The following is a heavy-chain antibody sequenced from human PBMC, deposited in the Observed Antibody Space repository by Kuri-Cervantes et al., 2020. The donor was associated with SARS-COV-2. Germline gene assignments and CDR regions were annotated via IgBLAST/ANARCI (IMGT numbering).Heavy chain of an antibody. J-gene: IGHJ5*02. D-gene: IGHD3-3*01. CDR2: IDQSGRT. CDR1: GGSFSGYY. V-gene: IGHV4-34*01. CDR3: ARQMMSSITIFGVVITRNWFDP. Sequence: ESLKISCAVYGGSFSGYYWTWIRQPPGKGLEWIGEIDQSGRTNYNPSLKSRVTILVDTSKHQFSLRLSSVTAADTAVYYCARQMMSSITIFGVVITRNWFDPWGQGTLVTVSS.